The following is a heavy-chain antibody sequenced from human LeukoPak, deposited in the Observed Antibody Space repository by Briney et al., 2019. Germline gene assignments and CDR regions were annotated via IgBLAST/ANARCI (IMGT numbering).Heavy chain of an antibody. D-gene: IGHD3-10*01. CDR2: IKQDGSEK. Sequence: PGGSLRLSCAASGFTFSSYWMSWVRQAPGKGLEWVANIKQDGSEKYYVDSVKGRFTISRDNAKNSLYLQMNSLRAEDTAVYYCAREAMVRGVRFLDYWGQGTLVTVSS. CDR1: GFTFSSYW. CDR3: AREAMVRGVRFLDY. J-gene: IGHJ4*02. V-gene: IGHV3-7*01.